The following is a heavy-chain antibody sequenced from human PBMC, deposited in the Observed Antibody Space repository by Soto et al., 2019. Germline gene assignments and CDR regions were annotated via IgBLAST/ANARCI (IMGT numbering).Heavy chain of an antibody. V-gene: IGHV3-23*01. Sequence: EVQLLESGGGLVQPGGSLRLSCAASGITFSNYGMSWVRQAPGKGLEWVSAISTSGGATYYTDSVKGRFTISRDNSKNTLYMQMNSLRAEDTAVYYCSNLGYCSGGNCYSKLGYWGKGTLVTVSS. CDR2: ISTSGGAT. D-gene: IGHD2-15*01. J-gene: IGHJ4*02. CDR1: GITFSNYG. CDR3: SNLGYCSGGNCYSKLGY.